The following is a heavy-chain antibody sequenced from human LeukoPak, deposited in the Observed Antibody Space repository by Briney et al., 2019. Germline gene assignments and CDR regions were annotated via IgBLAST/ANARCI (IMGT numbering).Heavy chain of an antibody. CDR2: IFYSGST. V-gene: IGHV4-30-4*08. Sequence: SQTLSLTCTVSGGSISSGNYYWSWIRQPPGKGLEWIGYIFYSGSTYYNPSLKSRVTISVDTSKNQFSLKLSSVTAADTAVYYCARDYSNYAGIDYWGQGTLVTVSS. D-gene: IGHD4-11*01. J-gene: IGHJ4*02. CDR3: ARDYSNYAGIDY. CDR1: GGSISSGNYY.